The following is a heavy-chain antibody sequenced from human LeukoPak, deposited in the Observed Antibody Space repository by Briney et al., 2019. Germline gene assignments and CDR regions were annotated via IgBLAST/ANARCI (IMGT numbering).Heavy chain of an antibody. D-gene: IGHD5-18*01. CDR1: GYIFTSYG. CDR3: AREGQAIVTSD. CDR2: INTYNGNT. V-gene: IGHV1-18*01. Sequence: ASAKVSCKASGYIFTSYGISWVRQAPGQGLEWMGWINTYNGNTNYAQKFQDRVSMTTDTSTNTAYMEVRSLRFDDTAIYYCAREGQAIVTSDWGQGTLVTVSS. J-gene: IGHJ4*02.